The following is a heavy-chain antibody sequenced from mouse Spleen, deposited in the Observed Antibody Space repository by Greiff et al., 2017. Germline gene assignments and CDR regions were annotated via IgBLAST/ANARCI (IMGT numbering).Heavy chain of an antibody. V-gene: IGHV14-4*01. CDR3: TTEYGNLYYYAMDY. Sequence: VQLKQSGAELVRPGASVKLSCTASGFNIKDDYMHWVKQRPEQGLEWIGWIDPENGDTEYASKFQGKATITADTSSNTAYLQLSSLTSEDTAVYYCTTEYGNLYYYAMDYWGQGTSVTVSS. D-gene: IGHD2-10*02. CDR2: IDPENGDT. J-gene: IGHJ4*01. CDR1: GFNIKDDY.